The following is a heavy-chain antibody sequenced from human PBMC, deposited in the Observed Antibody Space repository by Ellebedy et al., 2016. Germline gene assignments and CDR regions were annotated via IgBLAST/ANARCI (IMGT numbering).Heavy chain of an antibody. Sequence: GGSLRLXXAASGFTLSNYPMDWVRQAPGKRLEWISYIRGNSPATFYADSVKGRFTISKDNAKNSLYLQMDSLRVEDTAVYYCARDGRRGYDMDVWGQGTTVTVSS. J-gene: IGHJ6*02. V-gene: IGHV3-48*04. D-gene: IGHD1-1*01. CDR2: IRGNSPAT. CDR3: ARDGRRGYDMDV. CDR1: GFTLSNYP.